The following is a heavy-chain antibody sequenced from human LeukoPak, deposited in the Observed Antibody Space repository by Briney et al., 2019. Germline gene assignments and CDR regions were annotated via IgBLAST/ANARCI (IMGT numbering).Heavy chain of an antibody. CDR2: IYSGGST. Sequence: GGSLRLSCVASGFTASSNYMSWVRQAPGQGLEWVSVIYSGGSTYYADSVKGRITISRHNSKNTLYLQMNSLGAEDTAVYYCARVGSSDGMDVWGQGTTVTVSS. V-gene: IGHV3-53*04. D-gene: IGHD1-26*01. CDR3: ARVGSSDGMDV. J-gene: IGHJ6*02. CDR1: GFTASSNY.